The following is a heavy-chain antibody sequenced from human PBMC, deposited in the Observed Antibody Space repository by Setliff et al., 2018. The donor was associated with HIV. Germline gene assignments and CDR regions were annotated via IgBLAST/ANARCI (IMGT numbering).Heavy chain of an antibody. CDR3: ARDPYWLEGYFDY. Sequence: GGSLRLSCAASGFIFNAYTMVWVRQAPGKGLEWVSSISSSGNFIYYTDSAKGRFTMSRDNAKNSLYLQMDSLRVEDTGFYYCARDPYWLEGYFDYWGPGTLVTVSS. V-gene: IGHV3-21*01. D-gene: IGHD6-19*01. CDR2: ISSSGNFI. J-gene: IGHJ4*02. CDR1: GFIFNAYT.